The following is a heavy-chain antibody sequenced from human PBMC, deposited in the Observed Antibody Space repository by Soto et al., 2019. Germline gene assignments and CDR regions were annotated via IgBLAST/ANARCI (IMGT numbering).Heavy chain of an antibody. D-gene: IGHD6-19*01. CDR2: INAGNGNT. CDR3: ARDSHGCDY. CDR1: GYTFSNYA. J-gene: IGHJ4*02. Sequence: QVQLVQSGAEVKKPGASVKVSCKASGYTFSNYAMHWVRQAPGQRLEWMGWINAGNGNTKYSQKFQDRVTITRNTSWSTGYMELSSLTSEDTAVYYCARDSHGCDYWGQGTLVTVSS. V-gene: IGHV1-3*01.